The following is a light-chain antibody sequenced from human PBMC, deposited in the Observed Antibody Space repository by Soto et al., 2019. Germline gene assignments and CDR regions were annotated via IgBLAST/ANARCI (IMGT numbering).Light chain of an antibody. J-gene: IGKJ2*01. V-gene: IGKV1-27*01. CDR2: EAS. Sequence: DIQMTQSPFSLSASVGDRVTITCRASQGISNFLAWYQQKPGKVPKLLIYEASTLQSGVPSRFSGSGSGTEFTLPINNLQPEDFAAYYCQKYNSAPYTFGQGTKLEIK. CDR1: QGISNF. CDR3: QKYNSAPYT.